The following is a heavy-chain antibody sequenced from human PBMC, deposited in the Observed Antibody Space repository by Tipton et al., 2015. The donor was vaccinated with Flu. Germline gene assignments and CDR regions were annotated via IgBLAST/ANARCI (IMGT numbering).Heavy chain of an antibody. CDR3: VRPATAYNSDDY. V-gene: IGHV5-51*03. D-gene: IGHD6-25*01. CDR1: GYIFTNYW. CDR2: IYPGDSDT. J-gene: IGHJ4*02. Sequence: QLVQSGADVKKPGESLKISCKTSGYIFTNYWIGWVRQMPGKGLEWMGMIYPGDSDTRYGPSSQGRVTMSVDNSISTVYLQWSSLETSDTAVYYCVRPATAYNSDDYWGQGILVTVSS.